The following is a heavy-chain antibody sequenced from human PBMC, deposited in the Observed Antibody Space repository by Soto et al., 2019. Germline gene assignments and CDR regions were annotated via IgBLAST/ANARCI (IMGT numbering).Heavy chain of an antibody. CDR1: GYTFTAYN. D-gene: IGHD3-10*01. Sequence: GASVKVSCKAFGYTFTAYNIHWVRQAPGQGLEWMGWINVYNGNTKYAQKVQGRVTMTTDTSTSTAYMELRSLRSDDTAVYYCARGVGSGSYYNQYNWFDPWGQGTLVTVSS. J-gene: IGHJ5*02. V-gene: IGHV1-18*01. CDR2: INVYNGNT. CDR3: ARGVGSGSYYNQYNWFDP.